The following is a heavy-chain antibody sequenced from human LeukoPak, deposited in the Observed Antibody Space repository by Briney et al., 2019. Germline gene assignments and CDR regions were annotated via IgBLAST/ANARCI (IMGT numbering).Heavy chain of an antibody. D-gene: IGHD2-21*02. CDR1: GFPFSNYW. CDR2: TNQDGAGK. J-gene: IGHJ4*02. CDR3: ARGDDFSGDY. Sequence: GGSLRLSCAASGFPFSNYWMSWVRQAPGKGLEWVANTNQDGAGKYYVDSVKGRFTISRDNAKNSLHLQMNSLRAEDTAIYYCARGDDFSGDYWGQGTLVTVSS. V-gene: IGHV3-7*04.